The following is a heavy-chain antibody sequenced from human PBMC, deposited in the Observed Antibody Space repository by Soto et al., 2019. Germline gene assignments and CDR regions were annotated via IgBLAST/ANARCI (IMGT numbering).Heavy chain of an antibody. CDR1: GFSFNTFE. J-gene: IGHJ4*02. Sequence: GGSLRLSCAASGFSFNTFEMSWVRQAPGKGLEWVSVIYSGGSTYYADSVKGRFTISRDDSKNTLFLQMNSLRAEDTAVYYCATAKLLLPWLFDYWGQGTLVTVSS. CDR2: IYSGGST. CDR3: ATAKLLLPWLFDY. D-gene: IGHD2-15*01. V-gene: IGHV3-66*01.